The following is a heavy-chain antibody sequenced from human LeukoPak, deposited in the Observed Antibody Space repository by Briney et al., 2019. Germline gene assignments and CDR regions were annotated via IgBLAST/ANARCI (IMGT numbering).Heavy chain of an antibody. D-gene: IGHD2-15*01. CDR3: ARATPLESPPRYFDY. CDR1: GFIFSSYT. CDR2: ISGSGDST. J-gene: IGHJ4*02. Sequence: GGSLRLSCAASGFIFSSYTMSWVRQAPGKGLEWVSTISGSGDSTYYVDSVKGRFTISRDNSKNTLYLQMNSLRAEDTAVYYCARATPLESPPRYFDYWGQGTLVTVSS. V-gene: IGHV3-23*01.